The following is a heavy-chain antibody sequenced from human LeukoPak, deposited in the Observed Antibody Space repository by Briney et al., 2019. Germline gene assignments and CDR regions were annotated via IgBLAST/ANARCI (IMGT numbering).Heavy chain of an antibody. CDR2: ISAYNGNT. V-gene: IGHV1-18*01. Sequence: ASVKVSCKASGYTFTSYGISWVRQAPGQGLEWMGWISAYNGNTNYAQKLQGRVTMTRNTSISTAYMELSSLRSEDTAVYYCARTTVTMTNAFDIWGQGTMVTVSS. CDR3: ARTTVTMTNAFDI. J-gene: IGHJ3*02. CDR1: GYTFTSYG. D-gene: IGHD4-17*01.